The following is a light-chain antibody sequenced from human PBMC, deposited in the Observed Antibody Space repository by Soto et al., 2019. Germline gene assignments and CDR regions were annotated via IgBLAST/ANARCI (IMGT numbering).Light chain of an antibody. CDR3: QQYGNSPLT. Sequence: EIVMTQSPATLSVSPGERATLSCRASQSVSSNLAWYQQKLGQAPRLLIFGASSRVTGIPDRFSGSGSGPDFTLTISRLEPEDSAVYYCQQYGNSPLTFGEGTNVDI. V-gene: IGKV3-20*01. J-gene: IGKJ4*01. CDR1: QSVSSN. CDR2: GAS.